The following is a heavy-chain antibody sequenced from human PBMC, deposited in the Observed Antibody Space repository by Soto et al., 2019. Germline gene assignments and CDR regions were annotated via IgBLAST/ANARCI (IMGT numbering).Heavy chain of an antibody. CDR3: ARGYEGHYDFWRFDP. Sequence: ASVKVSCKASGYTFTSYGISWVRQAPGQGLEWMGWISAYNGNTNYAQKLQGRVTMTTDTSTSTAYMELRSLRSEDTAVYYCARGYEGHYDFWRFDPWGQGTLVTVSS. CDR2: ISAYNGNT. J-gene: IGHJ5*02. D-gene: IGHD3-3*01. V-gene: IGHV1-18*01. CDR1: GYTFTSYG.